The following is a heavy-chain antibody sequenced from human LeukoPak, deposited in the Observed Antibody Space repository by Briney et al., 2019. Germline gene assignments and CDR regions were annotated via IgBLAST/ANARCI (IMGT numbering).Heavy chain of an antibody. D-gene: IGHD6-13*01. J-gene: IGHJ4*02. V-gene: IGHV3-30*18. CDR2: ISYDGSNK. Sequence: GGSLRLSCAASGFTFSSYGMHWVRQAPGKGLEWVAVISYDGSNKYYAHSVKGRFTISRDNSKNTLYLQMNSLRAEDTAVYYCAKWNPIAAALDYWGQGTLVTVSS. CDR1: GFTFSSYG. CDR3: AKWNPIAAALDY.